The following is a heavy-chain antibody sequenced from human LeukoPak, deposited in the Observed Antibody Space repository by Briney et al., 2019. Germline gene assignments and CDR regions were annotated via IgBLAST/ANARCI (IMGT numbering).Heavy chain of an antibody. J-gene: IGHJ6*03. Sequence: ASVKVSCKASGYTFTSYCISWVRQAPGQGREWMGWISAYNGNTNYAQKLQGRVTMTTDTSTSTAYMELRSLRSDDTAVYYCAKDSGLLWIGENYYYMDVWGKGTTVTISS. D-gene: IGHD3-10*01. V-gene: IGHV1-18*01. CDR3: AKDSGLLWIGENYYYMDV. CDR1: GYTFTSYC. CDR2: ISAYNGNT.